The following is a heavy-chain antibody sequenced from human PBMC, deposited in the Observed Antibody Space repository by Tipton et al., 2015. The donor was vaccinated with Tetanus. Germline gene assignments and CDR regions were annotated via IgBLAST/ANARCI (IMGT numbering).Heavy chain of an antibody. Sequence: TLSLTCSVSGDSINAFYWTRLRQPSPKSLEWIGNIDGAASTTYNPTFKNRVTTIRAHSKKQFSFRLTSVTAAEPAIYYCARDLRSGSYPVDSWGRGTLVTVSA. CDR3: ARDLRSGSYPVDS. CDR2: IDGAAST. CDR1: GDSINAFY. V-gene: IGHV4-59*01. J-gene: IGHJ4*02. D-gene: IGHD3-10*01.